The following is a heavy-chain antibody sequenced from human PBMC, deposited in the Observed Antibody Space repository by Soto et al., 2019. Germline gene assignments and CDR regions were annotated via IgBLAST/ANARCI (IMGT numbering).Heavy chain of an antibody. Sequence: GGSLRLSCAASGFIFSSYAMHWVRQAPGKGLEWVTVISHDGSNKYYADSVKGRFTISRDNSKNTLFLQMNSLRAEDTAVYYCVKQVSEILTNYYMDVWGKGTTVTVS. CDR2: ISHDGSNK. J-gene: IGHJ6*03. D-gene: IGHD3-9*01. CDR1: GFIFSSYA. CDR3: VKQVSEILTNYYMDV. V-gene: IGHV3-30*18.